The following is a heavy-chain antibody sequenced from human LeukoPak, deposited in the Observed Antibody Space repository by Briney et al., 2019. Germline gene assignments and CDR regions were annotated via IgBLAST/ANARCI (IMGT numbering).Heavy chain of an antibody. V-gene: IGHV3-23*01. J-gene: IGHJ4*02. Sequence: GGSLRLSCAASGFTFSNFAMNWVRQVPGKGLEWVSAISGSGGSTYYADSVKGRFTITRDNSKNTLYLQMNSMAAEDTAIYYCAKRTTGTTGFDYWGQGTLVTVSS. D-gene: IGHD1-1*01. CDR1: GFTFSNFA. CDR3: AKRTTGTTGFDY. CDR2: ISGSGGST.